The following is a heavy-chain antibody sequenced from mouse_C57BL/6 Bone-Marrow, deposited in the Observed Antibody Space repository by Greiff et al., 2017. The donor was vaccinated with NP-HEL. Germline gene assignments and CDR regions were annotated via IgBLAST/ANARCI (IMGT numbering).Heavy chain of an antibody. D-gene: IGHD1-1*01. Sequence: QVHVKQSGAELVKPGASVKISCKASGYAFSSYWMNWVKQRPGKGLEWIGQIYPGDGDTNYNGKFKGKATLTADKSSSTAYMQLSSLTAEDSAVYFCARGYYGSSLCYWGQGTTLTVSS. CDR3: ARGYYGSSLCY. CDR1: GYAFSSYW. CDR2: IYPGDGDT. V-gene: IGHV1-80*01. J-gene: IGHJ2*01.